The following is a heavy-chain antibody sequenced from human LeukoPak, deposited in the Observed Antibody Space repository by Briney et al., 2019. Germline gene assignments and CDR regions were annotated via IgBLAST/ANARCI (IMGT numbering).Heavy chain of an antibody. CDR3: ARGLWLTLNYFDY. CDR2: ISGSDGNT. D-gene: IGHD5-18*01. Sequence: GGSLRLSCAASGFTFSSYWMSWVRQAPGKGLEWVSAISGSDGNTYYADSVKGRSTISRDNSKNTLYLQMNSLRAEDTAVYYCARGLWLTLNYFDYWGQGTLVTVSS. CDR1: GFTFSSYW. J-gene: IGHJ4*02. V-gene: IGHV3-23*01.